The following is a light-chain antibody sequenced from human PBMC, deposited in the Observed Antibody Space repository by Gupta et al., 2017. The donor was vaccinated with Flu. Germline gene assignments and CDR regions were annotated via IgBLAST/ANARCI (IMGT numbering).Light chain of an antibody. CDR2: DTS. CDR1: TGAVTSGHY. Sequence: QAVVTQEPSLSVSPGGTVTLPCGSSTGAVTSGHYPYWFQQKPGQAPRTLIYDTSNKHSWTPARFSGSLLGGKAALTLSGAQPEDEAEYYCLLSYSGARGKVFGGGTKLTVL. J-gene: IGLJ2*01. V-gene: IGLV7-46*01. CDR3: LLSYSGARGKV.